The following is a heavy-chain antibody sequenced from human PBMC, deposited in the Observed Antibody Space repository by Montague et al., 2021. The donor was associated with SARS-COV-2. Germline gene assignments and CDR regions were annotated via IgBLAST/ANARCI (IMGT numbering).Heavy chain of an antibody. CDR1: GGSISSSSYF. D-gene: IGHD3-3*01. J-gene: IGHJ4*02. CDR3: ARKTSRGLTIFGVVTASYCFDY. CDR2: IYYSGST. Sequence: SETLSLTCTVSGGSISSSSYFWGWIRQPPGKGLEWIGSIYYSGSTYYNPFLKSRVTISVDTSKNQFSLKLSSVTAADTAVFYCARKTSRGLTIFGVVTASYCFDYWGQGTLVTVSS. V-gene: IGHV4-39*01.